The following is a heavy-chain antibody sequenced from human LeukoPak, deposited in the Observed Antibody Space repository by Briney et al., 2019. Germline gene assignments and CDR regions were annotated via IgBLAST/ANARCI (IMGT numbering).Heavy chain of an antibody. D-gene: IGHD3-22*01. J-gene: IGHJ6*02. CDR3: ARDGYYYDSSGSSPYYYYYGMDV. V-gene: IGHV4-4*07. CDR2: IYTSGST. Sequence: SGTLSLTCTVSGGSISSYYWSWIRQPAGKGLEWIGRIYTSGSTNYNPSLKSRVTMSVDTSKNQFSLKLSSVTAADTAVYYCARDGYYYDSSGSSPYYYYYGMDVWGQGTTVTVSS. CDR1: GGSISSYY.